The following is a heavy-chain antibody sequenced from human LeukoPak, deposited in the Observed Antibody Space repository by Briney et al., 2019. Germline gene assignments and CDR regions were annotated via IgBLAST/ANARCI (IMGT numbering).Heavy chain of an antibody. D-gene: IGHD1-1*01. V-gene: IGHV3-66*01. CDR2: IYSGGST. CDR3: ARAGLRRKRQAHYFDY. J-gene: IGHJ4*02. Sequence: GGSLRLSCAASGFTVSSNYMSWVRQAPGKGLEWVSVIYSGGSTYYADSVKGRFTISRDNSKNTLYLQMNSLRAEDTAVYYCARAGLRRKRQAHYFDYWGPGTLVTVPP. CDR1: GFTVSSNY.